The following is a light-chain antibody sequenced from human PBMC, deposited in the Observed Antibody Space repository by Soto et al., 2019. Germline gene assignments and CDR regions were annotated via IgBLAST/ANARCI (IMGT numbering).Light chain of an antibody. Sequence: DIQMTQSPSTLSASVGDRVTITCRASQSISSWLAWYQQKPGKAPKLLIYKASSLESGVPSRFSGSGSGTEFTLTISSLQPDDFGTYYCQQYNSYSCTFGQGTKLEIK. V-gene: IGKV1-5*03. J-gene: IGKJ2*01. CDR2: KAS. CDR3: QQYNSYSCT. CDR1: QSISSW.